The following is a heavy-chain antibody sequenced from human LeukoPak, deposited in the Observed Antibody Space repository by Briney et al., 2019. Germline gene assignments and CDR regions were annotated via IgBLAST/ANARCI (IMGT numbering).Heavy chain of an antibody. CDR2: IFHSGSI. D-gene: IGHD2-2*01. V-gene: IGHV4-38-2*01. J-gene: IGHJ6*04. Sequence: SETLSLTCSVSGYSIRSGFYWGWIRQPPGKGLEWIGSIFHSGSIFYSPSLKSRVTISVDTSKNQFSLRLSSVTAADTAVYYCARIVVVPAAIGAPYYYGMDVWGKGTTVTVSS. CDR3: ARIVVVPAAIGAPYYYGMDV. CDR1: GYSIRSGFY.